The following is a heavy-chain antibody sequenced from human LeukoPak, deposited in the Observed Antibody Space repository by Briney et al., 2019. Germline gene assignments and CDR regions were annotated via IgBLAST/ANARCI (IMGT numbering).Heavy chain of an antibody. CDR2: IIPIFGTA. D-gene: IGHD2-2*01. CDR3: ARALYCSSTSCPHAFDI. J-gene: IGHJ3*02. V-gene: IGHV1-69*05. Sequence: GGSLRLSCAASGFTFSSYAISWVRQAPGQGLEWMGGIIPIFGTANYAQKFQGRVTITTDESTSTAYMELSSLRSEDTAVYYCARALYCSSTSCPHAFDIWGQGTMVTVSS. CDR1: GFTFSSYA.